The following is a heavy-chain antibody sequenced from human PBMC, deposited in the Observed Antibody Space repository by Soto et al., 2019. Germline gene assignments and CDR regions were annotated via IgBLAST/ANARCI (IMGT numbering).Heavy chain of an antibody. D-gene: IGHD3-22*01. Sequence: SETLSLTCAVYGGSFSGYYWSWIRQPPGKGLEWIGEINHSGSTNYNPSLKSRVTISVDTSKNQFSLKLSSVTAADTAVYDCARGRGYYDSSGYYFLYWGQGTLVTVS. V-gene: IGHV4-34*01. J-gene: IGHJ1*01. CDR1: GGSFSGYY. CDR3: ARGRGYYDSSGYYFLY. CDR2: INHSGST.